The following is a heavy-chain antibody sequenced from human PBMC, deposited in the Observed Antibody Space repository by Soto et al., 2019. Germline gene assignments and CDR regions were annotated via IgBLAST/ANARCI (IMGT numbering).Heavy chain of an antibody. V-gene: IGHV1-69*01. D-gene: IGHD3-22*01. Sequence: QVQLVQSGAEVKKPGSSVKVSCKASGGTFSSYAISWVRQAPGQGLEWMGGIIPMFGTTKYAQKFQGRLTITADESTSTAYMELSSLRSEDTAVYYCARAPGYYDSTPYGFDPWGQGTLVTVSS. CDR2: IIPMFGTT. CDR3: ARAPGYYDSTPYGFDP. CDR1: GGTFSSYA. J-gene: IGHJ5*02.